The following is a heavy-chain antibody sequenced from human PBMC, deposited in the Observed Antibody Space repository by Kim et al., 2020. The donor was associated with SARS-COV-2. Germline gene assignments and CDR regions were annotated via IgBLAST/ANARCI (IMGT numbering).Heavy chain of an antibody. V-gene: IGHV4-61*07. D-gene: IGHD4-17*01. Sequence: NYNPALKSRVTIAVDTSKNQFSLKLSAVTAADTAVYYCAGQDYGDYALDYWGQGTLVTVSS. CDR3: AGQDYGDYALDY. J-gene: IGHJ4*02.